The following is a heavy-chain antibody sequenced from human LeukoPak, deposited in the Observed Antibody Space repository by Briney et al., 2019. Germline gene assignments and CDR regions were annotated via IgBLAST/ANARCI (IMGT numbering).Heavy chain of an antibody. CDR2: INHSGST. J-gene: IGHJ4*02. Sequence: SETLSLTCAVYGGSFSGYYWSWIRQPPGKGLEWIGEINHSGSTNYNPSLKSRVTISVDTSKNQFSLKLSSVTAADTAVYYCAREEGRWLHSIDYWGQGTLVTVSS. V-gene: IGHV4-34*01. D-gene: IGHD5-24*01. CDR1: GGSFSGYY. CDR3: AREEGRWLHSIDY.